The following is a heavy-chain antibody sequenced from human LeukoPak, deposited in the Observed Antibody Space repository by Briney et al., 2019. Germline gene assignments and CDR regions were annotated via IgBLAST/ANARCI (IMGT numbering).Heavy chain of an antibody. V-gene: IGHV3-21*01. CDR2: IGSSSSYI. Sequence: PGGSLRLSCAASGFTLSSYSMNWVRQAPGKGRGGVSSIGSSSSYIYYADSVKGRFTISRDNAKNSLYLQMNSLRAEDTAVYYCARRRSSGYLDYWGQGTLVTVSS. CDR3: ARRRSSGYLDY. D-gene: IGHD3-22*01. CDR1: GFTLSSYS. J-gene: IGHJ4*02.